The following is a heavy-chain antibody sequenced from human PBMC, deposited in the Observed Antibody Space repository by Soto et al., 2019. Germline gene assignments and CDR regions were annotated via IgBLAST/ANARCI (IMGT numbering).Heavy chain of an antibody. J-gene: IGHJ5*02. CDR1: GGSFSGYY. CDR2: IKHSGST. D-gene: IGHD2-2*02. V-gene: IGHV4-34*01. Sequence: SETLSLTCAVYGGSFSGYYWSWIRQPPGKGLEWIVEIKHSGSTNYNTSLKSRVTISVETSKNKFSLKLSSVTAAETAVYYCARGNRYCSSTSCYKRRWGPRYNWFDXWGQGTLVTVSX. CDR3: ARGNRYCSSTSCYKRRWGPRYNWFDX.